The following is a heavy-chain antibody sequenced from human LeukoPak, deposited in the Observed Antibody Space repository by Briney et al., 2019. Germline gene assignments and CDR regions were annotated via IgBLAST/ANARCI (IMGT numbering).Heavy chain of an antibody. CDR3: ARDGCSSTSCYKNWFDP. D-gene: IGHD2-2*02. CDR2: IYYSGST. CDR1: GGSISSSSYY. V-gene: IGHV4-39*07. Sequence: PSETLSLTCTVSGGSISSSSYYWVWIRPPPGKELEGIGSIYYSGSTYYNPSLKSRVTISVDTSKNQCSLKLSSVTAADTAVYYCARDGCSSTSCYKNWFDPGGQGTLVTVSS. J-gene: IGHJ5*02.